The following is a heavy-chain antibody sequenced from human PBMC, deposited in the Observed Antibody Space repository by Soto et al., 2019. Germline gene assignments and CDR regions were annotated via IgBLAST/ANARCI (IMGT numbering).Heavy chain of an antibody. CDR3: ARGGGPTTTTLTTYDY. V-gene: IGHV4-59*01. D-gene: IGHD4-17*01. CDR2: IYYRGTT. Sequence: SETLSLTCKVSGGSMSFYYWSWIRQPPGKGLEWVGYIYYRGTTNYNPSLRSRVTILIDMSKNQFSLKMTSVTAADTAVYYCARGGGPTTTTLTTYDYWAQGSLVTVS. CDR1: GGSMSFYY. J-gene: IGHJ4*02.